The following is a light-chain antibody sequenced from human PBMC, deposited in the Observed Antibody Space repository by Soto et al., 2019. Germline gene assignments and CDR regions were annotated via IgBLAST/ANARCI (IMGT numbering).Light chain of an antibody. Sequence: DIQMTQSPCILSASVGDRVTLTCRASQDVSDFLAWYQHPPGKAPNLLIYGGYTLQSVVPSRFSGSRAETAYSLPITGLLHEDYVTYYCQYLNGVPSITFGQGTRLDI. J-gene: IGKJ5*01. CDR3: QYLNGVPSIT. CDR1: QDVSDF. V-gene: IGKV1-9*01. CDR2: GGY.